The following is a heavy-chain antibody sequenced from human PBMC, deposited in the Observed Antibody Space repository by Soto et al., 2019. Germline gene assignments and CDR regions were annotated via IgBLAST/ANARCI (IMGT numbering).Heavy chain of an antibody. CDR1: GGSVSSGSYY. D-gene: IGHD2-2*02. J-gene: IGHJ5*02. CDR3: AREGGIVVVPAAIGDNWFDP. V-gene: IGHV4-61*01. Sequence: SETLSLTCTGSGGSVSSGSYYWSWIRQPPGKGLEWIGYIYYSGSTNYNPSLKSRVTISVDTSKNQFSLKLSSVTAADTAVYYCAREGGIVVVPAAIGDNWFDPWGQGTLVTVSS. CDR2: IYYSGST.